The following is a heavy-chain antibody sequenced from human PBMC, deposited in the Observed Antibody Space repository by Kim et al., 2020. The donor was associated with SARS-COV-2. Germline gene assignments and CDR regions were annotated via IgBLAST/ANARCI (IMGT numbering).Heavy chain of an antibody. CDR2: ISGDGGST. CDR1: GFTFDDYA. Sequence: GGSLRLSCAASGFTFDDYAMHWVRQAPGKGLEWVSLISGDGGSTYYADSVKGRFTISRDNSKNSLYLQMNSLRTEDTALYYCAKCPYSSGWPFPLGYYYYGMDVWGQGTTVTVSS. J-gene: IGHJ6*02. V-gene: IGHV3-43*02. CDR3: AKCPYSSGWPFPLGYYYYGMDV. D-gene: IGHD6-19*01.